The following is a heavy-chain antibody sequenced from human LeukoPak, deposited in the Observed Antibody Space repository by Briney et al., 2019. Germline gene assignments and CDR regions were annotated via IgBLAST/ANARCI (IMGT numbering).Heavy chain of an antibody. CDR1: GGSISSYY. CDR2: IYYSGST. CDR3: ARHSDWYMGFDY. J-gene: IGHJ4*02. V-gene: IGHV4-59*08. Sequence: PSETLSLTCTVSGGSISSYYWSWIRQPPGKGLEWIGYIYYSGSTNYNPSLKSRVTISVDTSKNQFSLNLTSVTAADTAVYYCARHSDWYMGFDYWGQGTLVTVSS. D-gene: IGHD3-9*01.